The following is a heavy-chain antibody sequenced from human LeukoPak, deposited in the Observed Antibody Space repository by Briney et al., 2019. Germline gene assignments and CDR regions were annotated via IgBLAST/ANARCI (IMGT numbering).Heavy chain of an antibody. Sequence: GGSLRLSCVASGFIFSSYGMHWVRQAPGKGLEWVSVIYSGGSTYYADSVKGRFTISRDNSKNTLYLQMNSLRAEDTAVYYCARAIYDYVWGSYHYYFDYWGQGTLVTVSS. CDR2: IYSGGST. V-gene: IGHV3-53*01. CDR3: ARAIYDYVWGSYHYYFDY. J-gene: IGHJ4*02. D-gene: IGHD3-16*02. CDR1: GFIFSSYG.